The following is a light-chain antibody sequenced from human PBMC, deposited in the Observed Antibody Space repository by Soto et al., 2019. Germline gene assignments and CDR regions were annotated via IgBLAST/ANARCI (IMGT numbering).Light chain of an antibody. J-gene: IGKJ1*01. CDR3: QQYYSTRT. V-gene: IGKV4-1*01. CDR1: QSVLYSSNNKNY. Sequence: DIVLTQSPDSLAVSLGERATINCKCSQSVLYSSNNKNYLAWYQQKPGQPPKLLIYWASTRESGVPDRFSASGSGTDFPLTISSLQAEDVAVYYCQQYYSTRTFGQGTKVEIK. CDR2: WAS.